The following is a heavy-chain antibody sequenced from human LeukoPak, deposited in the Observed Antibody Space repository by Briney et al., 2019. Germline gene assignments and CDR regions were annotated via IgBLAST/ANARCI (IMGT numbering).Heavy chain of an antibody. CDR1: GFHFRDYY. D-gene: IGHD2-15*01. CDR2: ISSSGSST. V-gene: IGHV3-11*06. J-gene: IGHJ4*02. Sequence: KTGGSLRLSCAASGFHFRDYYMTWIRRAPGKGLEWVSYISSSGSSTNYAASVKGRFTVSRDNAKNSLYLQMNSLRAEDTAVYYCARGGSGYCSAGSCYPIDYWGQGTLVTVSS. CDR3: ARGGSGYCSAGSCYPIDY.